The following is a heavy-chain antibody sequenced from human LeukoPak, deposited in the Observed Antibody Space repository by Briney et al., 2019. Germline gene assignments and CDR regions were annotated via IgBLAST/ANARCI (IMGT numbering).Heavy chain of an antibody. D-gene: IGHD3-3*01. CDR1: GASINSSNFY. J-gene: IGHJ5*02. CDR2: IYDRGST. Sequence: SETLSFTCTVSGASINSSNFYWGWIRQPPGKGLEWIANIYDRGSTYYNPSLKSRVTISVDTSKNQFSLRLSSVTAADTAVYYCARHPTTIFGVVKLIRTTWLDPWGQGTLVTVSS. CDR3: ARHPTTIFGVVKLIRTTWLDP. V-gene: IGHV4-39*01.